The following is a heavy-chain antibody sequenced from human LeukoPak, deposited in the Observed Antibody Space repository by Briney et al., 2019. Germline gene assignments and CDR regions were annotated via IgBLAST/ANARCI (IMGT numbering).Heavy chain of an antibody. Sequence: PSETLSLTCTVSGGSISSSSYYWGWIRQPPGKGLEWIGSIYYSGSTYYNPSLKSRVTISVDTSENQFSLKLSSVTAADTAVYYCASLFKTGPHASYYMDVWGKGTTVTVSS. CDR2: IYYSGST. V-gene: IGHV4-39*01. J-gene: IGHJ6*03. D-gene: IGHD1-14*01. CDR3: ASLFKTGPHASYYMDV. CDR1: GGSISSSSYY.